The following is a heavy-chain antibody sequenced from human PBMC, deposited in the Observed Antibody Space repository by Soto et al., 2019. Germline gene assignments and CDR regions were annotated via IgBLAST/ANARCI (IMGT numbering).Heavy chain of an antibody. CDR1: GVSVGSGGYY. V-gene: IGHV4-61*08. D-gene: IGHD2-8*01. CDR2: VYYTGAT. J-gene: IGHJ5*01. CDR3: ATSGVLTNPASGLDS. Sequence: PSETLSLTCGVSGVSVGSGGYYWIWIRQPPGKGLEYIGYVYYTGATRYNPSLQSRVTISEDRSKNQFSLTLTSVTAADTAVYYCATSGVLTNPASGLDSWGLGKLVTVSS.